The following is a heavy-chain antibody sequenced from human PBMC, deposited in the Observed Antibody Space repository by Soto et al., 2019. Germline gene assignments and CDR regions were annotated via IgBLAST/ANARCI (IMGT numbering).Heavy chain of an antibody. D-gene: IGHD3-3*01. CDR2: IDPSGGST. CDR1: GYNFTSYY. J-gene: IGHJ4*02. V-gene: IGHV1-46*03. CDR3: ARDLTGGPTYYDFWSGYSPVDY. Sequence: QVQLVQSGAEVKKPGASVKVSCKASGYNFTSYYMHWVREAPGQGLEWMGIIDPSGGSTSYAKKFLGRGSMTRDTSASKVYMELSSLRSEDTAVYYCARDLTGGPTYYDFWSGYSPVDYWGLGTLVTVSS.